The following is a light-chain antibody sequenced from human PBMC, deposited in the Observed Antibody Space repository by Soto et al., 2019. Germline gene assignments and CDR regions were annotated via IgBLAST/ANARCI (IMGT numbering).Light chain of an antibody. J-gene: IGKJ1*01. CDR3: MQGTHWPRT. V-gene: IGKV2-30*02. CDR1: QSLVHSDGNTY. Sequence: DAVLTQSPVSLPVTLGQPASISCRSSQSLVHSDGNTYLNWFLQRPGQSPRRLVYRVSNRDSGVPDKISGSGSGTYFTLEISRVEAGDIGVYFCMQGTHWPRTFGQGTKVDSK. CDR2: RVS.